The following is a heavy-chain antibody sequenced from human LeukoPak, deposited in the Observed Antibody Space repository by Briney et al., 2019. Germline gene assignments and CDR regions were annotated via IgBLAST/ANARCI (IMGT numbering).Heavy chain of an antibody. J-gene: IGHJ4*02. CDR3: ARDGLYNWNDRPTGMIDY. V-gene: IGHV4-59*12. Sequence: SETLSLTCTVSGGSISSYYWSWIRQPPGKGLEWIGYIYYSGSTNYNPSLKSRVTISVDTSKNQFSLKLSSVTAADTAVYYCARDGLYNWNDRPTGMIDYWGQGTLVTVSS. CDR1: GGSISSYY. D-gene: IGHD1-1*01. CDR2: IYYSGST.